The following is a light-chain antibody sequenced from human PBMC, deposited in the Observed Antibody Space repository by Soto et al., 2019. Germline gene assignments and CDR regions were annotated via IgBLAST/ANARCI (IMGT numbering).Light chain of an antibody. CDR3: AAWDDSLNGPV. V-gene: IGLV1-44*01. Sequence: QSVLTQPPSASGTPGQRVTISCSGSSSNIGSNTVNWYQQFPGKTPKLLIYSNNRRPSGVPDRFSGSKSGTSASLAISGLQSEDEAAYYCAAWDDSLNGPVFGGGTKLTVL. CDR1: SSNIGSNT. CDR2: SNN. J-gene: IGLJ2*01.